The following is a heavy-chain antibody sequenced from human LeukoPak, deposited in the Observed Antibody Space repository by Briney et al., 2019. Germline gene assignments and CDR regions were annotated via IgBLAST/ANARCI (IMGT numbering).Heavy chain of an antibody. V-gene: IGHV4-59*01. J-gene: IGHJ4*02. Sequence: PSETLSLTCAVYGGSFSGYYWSWIRQPPGKGLEWIGYIYYSGSTNYNPSLKSRVTISVDTSKNQFSLKLSSVTAADTAVYYCARHSRDGYLIADYWGQGTLVTVSS. D-gene: IGHD5-24*01. CDR1: GGSFSGYY. CDR3: ARHSRDGYLIADY. CDR2: IYYSGST.